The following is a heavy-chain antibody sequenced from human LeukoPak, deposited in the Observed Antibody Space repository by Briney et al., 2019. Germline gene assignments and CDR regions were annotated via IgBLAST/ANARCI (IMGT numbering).Heavy chain of an antibody. D-gene: IGHD1-26*01. CDR1: GYSFTSYW. CDR3: ARLGGHPPYYFDY. V-gene: IGHV5-10-1*01. Sequence: GEPLKISCKGSGYSFTSYWISWVRQMPGKGLEWMGRIDPSDSYTNYSPSFQGHVTISADKSISTAYLQWSSLKASDTAMYYCARLGGHPPYYFDYWGQGTLVTVSS. CDR2: IDPSDSYT. J-gene: IGHJ4*02.